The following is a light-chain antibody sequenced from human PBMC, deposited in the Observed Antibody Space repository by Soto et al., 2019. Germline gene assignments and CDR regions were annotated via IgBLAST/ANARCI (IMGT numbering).Light chain of an antibody. CDR3: QKYNSPPRP. CDR1: QDIANF. J-gene: IGKJ1*01. CDR2: AAS. Sequence: DIQMTQSPSSLSASVGDRVCITCRASQDIANFLAWYQHKAGKVPTLLLYAASTLQSGVPSRFRGSASGTDFTLTISSLQPEDVATYHCQKYNSPPRPFGQGTKVEV. V-gene: IGKV1-27*01.